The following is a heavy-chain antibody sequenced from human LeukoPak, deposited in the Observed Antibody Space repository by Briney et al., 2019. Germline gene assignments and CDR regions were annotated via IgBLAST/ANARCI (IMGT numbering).Heavy chain of an antibody. V-gene: IGHV3-66*01. J-gene: IGHJ4*02. CDR2: MYSGGST. CDR1: GVTVSSSY. D-gene: IGHD3-22*01. Sequence: GGSLRLSCAVSGVTVSSSYMNWVRQAPGKGLEWVSVMYSGGSTYYSDSVRGRFTISRDSSKNMLFLQMNSLRVEDTAVYYCARDEYYYDSPFDYWGQGTLVTVSS. CDR3: ARDEYYYDSPFDY.